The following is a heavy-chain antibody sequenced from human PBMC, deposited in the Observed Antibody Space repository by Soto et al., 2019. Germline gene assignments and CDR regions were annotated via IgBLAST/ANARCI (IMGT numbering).Heavy chain of an antibody. D-gene: IGHD3-22*01. CDR3: ARGAATKIVVVMSDSLEL. CDR1: GATLDTFINFG. J-gene: IGHJ3*01. CDR2: IIPVFGTA. V-gene: IGHV1-69*13. Sequence: SVKVSCKASGATLDTFINFGITWVRRAPGQGLEWMGGIIPVFGTAHYAQEFQGRLTISADESTRTAYMELSGLRSEDTAVYYCARGAATKIVVVMSDSLELWGQGTMVTVSS.